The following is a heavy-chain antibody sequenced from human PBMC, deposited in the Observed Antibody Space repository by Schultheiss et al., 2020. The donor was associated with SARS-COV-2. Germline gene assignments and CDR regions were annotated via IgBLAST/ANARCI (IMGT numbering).Heavy chain of an antibody. Sequence: SQTLSLTCTVSGGSISSGGYCWSWVRQHPGKGLEWLGYVYPSGSTYYNPSLKSRVTISVDTSKNQFSLKLSSVTAADTAVYYCARDRGPIDFWSGRHGGMDVWGQGTTVTVSS. CDR1: GGSISSGGYC. CDR2: VYPSGST. CDR3: ARDRGPIDFWSGRHGGMDV. D-gene: IGHD3-3*01. J-gene: IGHJ6*02. V-gene: IGHV4-31*03.